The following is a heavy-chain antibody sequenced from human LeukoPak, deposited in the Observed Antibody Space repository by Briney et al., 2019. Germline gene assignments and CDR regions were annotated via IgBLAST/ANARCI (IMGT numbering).Heavy chain of an antibody. Sequence: ASVKVSCKASGYTFTDYYINWVRQAPGQGLEWMGWINPNSGGTNYALKFQGRVTMTRDTSITTAYMELSRLRSDDTAVYYCARGRSSSWYNWFDSWGQGTLVTASS. CDR1: GYTFTDYY. V-gene: IGHV1-2*02. J-gene: IGHJ5*01. D-gene: IGHD6-13*01. CDR3: ARGRSSSWYNWFDS. CDR2: INPNSGGT.